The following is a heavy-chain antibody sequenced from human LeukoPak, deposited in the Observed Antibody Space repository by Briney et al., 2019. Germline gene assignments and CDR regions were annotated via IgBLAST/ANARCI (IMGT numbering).Heavy chain of an antibody. D-gene: IGHD2-21*02. J-gene: IGHJ3*01. CDR2: ISDSSGGRT. CDR3: AKDPRLCGGDCFTTIDF. CDR1: GFTFSRYS. V-gene: IGHV3-23*01. Sequence: GGSLRLSCAASGFTFSRYSMSWVRQAPGQGLEWVSSISDSSGGRTPYADSVKGRFTISRDNSKNTLYLQMNSLRVEDTAIYYCAKDPRLCGGDCFTTIDFWGQGTMVTVSP.